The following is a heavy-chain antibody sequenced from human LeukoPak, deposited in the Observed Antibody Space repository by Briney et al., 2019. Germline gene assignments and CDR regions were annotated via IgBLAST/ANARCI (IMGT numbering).Heavy chain of an antibody. CDR1: GFPFSDYY. CDR2: ISTTGTTI. D-gene: IGHD1-26*01. Sequence: PGGSLRLSCVASGFPFSDYYMMWIRQAPGKGLEWVSYISTTGTTIYYADSVKGRFTISRDNAKNSLYLQMNSLRAEDTAVYYCARDNSGAYGNSGQGTLVTVSS. CDR3: ARDNSGAYGN. J-gene: IGHJ4*02. V-gene: IGHV3-11*01.